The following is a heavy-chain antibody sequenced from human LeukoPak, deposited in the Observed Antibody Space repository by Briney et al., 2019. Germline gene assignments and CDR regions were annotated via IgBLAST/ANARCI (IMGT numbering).Heavy chain of an antibody. D-gene: IGHD3-16*01. J-gene: IGHJ4*02. CDR1: GGPISSSSYY. CDR3: ARDYGGMFDY. CDR2: IYYSGST. V-gene: IGHV4-39*07. Sequence: SETLSLTCTVSGGPISSSSYYWGWIRQPPGKGLEWIGSIYYSGSTYYNPSLKSRVTISVDTSKNQFSLKLSSVTAADTAVYYCARDYGGMFDYWGQGTLVTVSS.